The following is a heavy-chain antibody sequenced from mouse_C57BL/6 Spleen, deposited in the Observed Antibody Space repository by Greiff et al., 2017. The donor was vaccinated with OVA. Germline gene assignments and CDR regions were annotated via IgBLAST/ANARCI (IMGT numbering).Heavy chain of an antibody. D-gene: IGHD2-5*01. CDR3: ARIYSRGYFDY. CDR2: INPGSGGT. J-gene: IGHJ2*01. Sequence: QVQLQQSGAELVRPGTSVKVSCKASGYAFTNYLIEWVKQRPGQGLEWIGVINPGSGGTNYNEKFKGKATLTADKSSSTAYMQLSSLTSEDSAVYCCARIYSRGYFDYWGQGTTLTVSS. V-gene: IGHV1-54*01. CDR1: GYAFTNYL.